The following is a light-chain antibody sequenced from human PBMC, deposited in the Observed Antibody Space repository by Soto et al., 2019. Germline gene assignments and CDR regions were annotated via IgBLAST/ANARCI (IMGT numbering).Light chain of an antibody. CDR2: GAS. CDR1: QSVGSTY. Sequence: EIVLTQSPATLSLSPGERATLSCRASQSVGSTYLAWYQRKPGQAPRLLIYGASTRATGISARFSGSGSDTEFTLTISSLQSEDFAVYYCQQYNNWPRTFGQGTKVDIK. CDR3: QQYNNWPRT. J-gene: IGKJ1*01. V-gene: IGKV3-15*01.